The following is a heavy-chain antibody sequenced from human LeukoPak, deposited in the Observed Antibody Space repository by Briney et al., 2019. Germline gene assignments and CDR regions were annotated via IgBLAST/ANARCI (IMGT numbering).Heavy chain of an antibody. CDR3: ARGRYDFWSGFNWFDP. D-gene: IGHD3-3*01. Sequence: SETLSLTCTVSGGSISSYYWSWIRQPPGKGLEWIGEINHSGSTNYNPSLKSRVTISVDTSKNQFSPKLSSVTAADTAVYYCARGRYDFWSGFNWFDPWGQGTLVTVSS. CDR1: GGSISSYY. CDR2: INHSGST. V-gene: IGHV4-34*01. J-gene: IGHJ5*02.